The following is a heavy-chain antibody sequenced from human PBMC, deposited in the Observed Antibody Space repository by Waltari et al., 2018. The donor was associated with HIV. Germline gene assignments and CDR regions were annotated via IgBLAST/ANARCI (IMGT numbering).Heavy chain of an antibody. J-gene: IGHJ3*02. D-gene: IGHD2-15*01. CDR2: IYYSGST. CDR3: ARQGNWIVVVVVATSSAFDI. CDR1: GGSISSSSYY. Sequence: QLQLQESGPRLVKPSETLSLTCTVSGGSISSSSYYWGWIRQPPGKGLEWIGNIYYSGSTYYNPSLKSRVTISVHTSKNQFALKLSSVTAADTAVYYCARQGNWIVVVVVATSSAFDIWGQGTMVTVSS. V-gene: IGHV4-39*01.